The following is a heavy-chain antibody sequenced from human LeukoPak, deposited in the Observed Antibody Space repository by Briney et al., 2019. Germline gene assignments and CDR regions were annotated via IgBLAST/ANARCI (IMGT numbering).Heavy chain of an antibody. CDR3: AKVQTYYYDSSGYPDAFDI. Sequence: GRSLRLSCAASGFTFDDYAMHWVRQAPGKGLEWVSGISWNSGSIGYADSVKGRFTISRDNAKNSLYLQMNSLRAEDTALYYCAKVQTYYYDSSGYPDAFDIWGQGTMVTVSS. CDR2: ISWNSGSI. CDR1: GFTFDDYA. D-gene: IGHD3-22*01. J-gene: IGHJ3*02. V-gene: IGHV3-9*01.